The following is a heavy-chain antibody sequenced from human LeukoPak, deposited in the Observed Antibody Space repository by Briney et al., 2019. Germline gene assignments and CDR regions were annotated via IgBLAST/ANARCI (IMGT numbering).Heavy chain of an antibody. CDR1: GFTFDDYG. D-gene: IGHD3-10*01. Sequence: GGSLRLSCAASGFTFDDYGMSWVRQAPGKGLEWDSGINWNRGSTGYADSVKGRFTISRDNAKNSLYLQMNSLRAEDTALYYCARPGGYYYGSGSYYPFDYWGQGTLVTVSS. CDR3: ARPGGYYYGSGSYYPFDY. V-gene: IGHV3-20*04. CDR2: INWNRGST. J-gene: IGHJ4*02.